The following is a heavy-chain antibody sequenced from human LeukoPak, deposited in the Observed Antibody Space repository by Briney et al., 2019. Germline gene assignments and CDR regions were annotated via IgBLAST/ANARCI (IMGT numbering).Heavy chain of an antibody. D-gene: IGHD5-24*01. J-gene: IGHJ3*02. CDR3: AKRATTLGDAFDI. CDR1: GYTFTSYD. Sequence: ASVKVSCKASGYTFTSYDINWVRQATGQGLEWMGWMNPNSGNTGYAQKFQGRVTMTRNTSISTAYMELSSLRSEDTAVYYCAKRATTLGDAFDIWGQGTMVTVSS. V-gene: IGHV1-8*01. CDR2: MNPNSGNT.